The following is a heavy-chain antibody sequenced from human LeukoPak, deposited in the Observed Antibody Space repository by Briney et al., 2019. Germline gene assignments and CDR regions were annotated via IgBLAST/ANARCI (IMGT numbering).Heavy chain of an antibody. CDR1: GYTFTSYD. CDR2: ISGYNGNT. CDR3: ARNSKVTPDYYYYYMDV. V-gene: IGHV1-18*01. D-gene: IGHD2-21*02. Sequence: ASVKVSCKASGYTFTSYDISWVRQAPGQGLEWMGWISGYNGNTNYAQKVQDRVTMTADTSTSTAYMELRCLRSDDTAVYYCARNSKVTPDYYYYYMDVWGKGTTVTVSS. J-gene: IGHJ6*03.